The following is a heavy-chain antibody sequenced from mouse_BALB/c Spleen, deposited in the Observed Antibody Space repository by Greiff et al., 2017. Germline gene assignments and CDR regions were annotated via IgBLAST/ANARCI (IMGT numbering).Heavy chain of an antibody. CDR1: GFTFSSYA. CDR3: ARGGTALFDY. V-gene: IGHV5-9-4*01. CDR2: ISSGGSYT. Sequence: EVKLQESGGGLVKPGGSLKLSCAASGFTFSSYAMSWVRQSPEKRLEWVAEISSGGSYTYYPDTVTGRFTISRDNAKNTLYLEMSSLRSEDTAMYYCARGGTALFDYWGQGTTLTVSS. D-gene: IGHD1-2*01. J-gene: IGHJ2*01.